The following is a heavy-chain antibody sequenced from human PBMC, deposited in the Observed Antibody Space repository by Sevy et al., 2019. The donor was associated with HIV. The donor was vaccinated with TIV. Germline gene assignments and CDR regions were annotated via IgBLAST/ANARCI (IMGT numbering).Heavy chain of an antibody. J-gene: IGHJ4*02. CDR1: GFSFSTSG. V-gene: IGHV3-48*02. Sequence: GGSLRLSCAASGFSFSTSGMNWVRQAPGKGLEWVSYIGGTTSTIYYADSVKGRFTISRDNARNSLYLQMNSLRDEDTGVYYCAGPKVTGTTTMFDYWGQGTLVTVSS. CDR2: IGGTTSTI. D-gene: IGHD1-7*01. CDR3: AGPKVTGTTTMFDY.